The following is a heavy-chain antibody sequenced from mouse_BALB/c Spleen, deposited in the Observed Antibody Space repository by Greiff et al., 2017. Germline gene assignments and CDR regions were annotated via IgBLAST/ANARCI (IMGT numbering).Heavy chain of an antibody. Sequence: EVKVEESGPGLVKPSQSLSLTCTVTGYSITSDYAWNWIRQFPGNKLEWMGYISYSGSTSYNPSLKSRISITRDTSKNQFFLQLNSVTTEDTATYYCARGSYYGTPFDYWGQGTTLTVSS. CDR3: ARGSYYGTPFDY. CDR1: GYSITSDYA. V-gene: IGHV3-2*02. CDR2: ISYSGST. D-gene: IGHD2-10*01. J-gene: IGHJ2*01.